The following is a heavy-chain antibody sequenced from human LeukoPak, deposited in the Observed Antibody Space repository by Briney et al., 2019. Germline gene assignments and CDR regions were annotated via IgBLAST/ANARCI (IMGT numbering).Heavy chain of an antibody. J-gene: IGHJ1*01. CDR2: ISGSGGGT. V-gene: IGHV3-23*01. D-gene: IGHD2-21*02. Sequence: GGSLRLSCAVSGFTFSSYAMSWVRQAPGKGLEWVAAISGSGGGTDYADSVKGRFTISRDNAKNTLYLQMSSLRAEDTAVYYCARGGDPVKYYAEYFQYWGQGTLVTVSS. CDR1: GFTFSSYA. CDR3: ARGGDPVKYYAEYFQY.